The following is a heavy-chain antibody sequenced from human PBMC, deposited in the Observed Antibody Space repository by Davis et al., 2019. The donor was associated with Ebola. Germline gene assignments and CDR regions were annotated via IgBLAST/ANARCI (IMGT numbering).Heavy chain of an antibody. Sequence: LSLTCAASGFRSRDHHMDWVRQAPGKGLEWASRIGNKDNTHIIEYAASVKGRFTISRDDSKNSLYLQMDSLKTEDTAVYYCARDKIGSYSFDYWGQGTPVTVSS. CDR1: GFRSRDHH. CDR3: ARDKIGSYSFDY. D-gene: IGHD1-26*01. J-gene: IGHJ4*02. V-gene: IGHV3-72*01. CDR2: IGNKDNTHII.